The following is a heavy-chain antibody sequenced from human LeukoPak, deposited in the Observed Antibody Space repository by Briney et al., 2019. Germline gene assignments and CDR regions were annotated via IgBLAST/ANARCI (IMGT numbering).Heavy chain of an antibody. J-gene: IGHJ4*02. CDR3: ARAGYDSSGYCSY. D-gene: IGHD3-22*01. CDR1: GYTFTGYY. Sequence: ASVKVSCKASGYTFTGYYMHWVRQAPGQGLEWMGWINPNSGGTNYAQKFQGRVTMTRDTSISTAYMEVSSLRSEDTAVYYCARAGYDSSGYCSYWGQGTLVTVSS. CDR2: INPNSGGT. V-gene: IGHV1-2*02.